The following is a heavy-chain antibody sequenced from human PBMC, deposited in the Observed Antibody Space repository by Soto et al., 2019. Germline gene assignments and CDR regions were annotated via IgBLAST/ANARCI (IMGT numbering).Heavy chain of an antibody. D-gene: IGHD6-19*01. J-gene: IGHJ5*02. CDR1: GYTFISYS. CDR3: ARERWASGSRWFDP. V-gene: IGHV1-3*05. Sequence: QVQLVQSGAEEKKPGASVKLSCKASGYTFISYSMHWVRQAPGQRLEWKGWLNVGNGNTKYSQKFQGRVTITGDTSASTDYMELSSLRSEDTAVYYCARERWASGSRWFDPWGQGTLVTVSS. CDR2: LNVGNGNT.